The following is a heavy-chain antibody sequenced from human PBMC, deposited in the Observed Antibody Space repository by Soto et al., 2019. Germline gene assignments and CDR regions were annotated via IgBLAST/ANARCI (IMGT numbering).Heavy chain of an antibody. CDR1: GYSFTSYR. V-gene: IGHV5-10-1*03. CDR2: IDPSDSYT. J-gene: IGHJ4*02. D-gene: IGHD1-26*01. Sequence: EVQLVQSGAEVKKPGESLRISCKGSGYSFTSYRISWVRQMPGKGLEWMGRIDPSDSYTNYSPSFQGHVTISADKSISTAYLQWSSLKASDTAMYYCARQEVGATTFDYWGQGTLVTVSS. CDR3: ARQEVGATTFDY.